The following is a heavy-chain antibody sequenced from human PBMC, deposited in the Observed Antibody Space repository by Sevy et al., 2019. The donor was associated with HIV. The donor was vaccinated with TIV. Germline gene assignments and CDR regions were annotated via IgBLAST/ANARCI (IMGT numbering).Heavy chain of an antibody. CDR1: GFTFSSYS. V-gene: IGHV3-48*02. CDR3: ARRQQLVDSYYYYGMDV. Sequence: GGYLRLSCAASGFTFSSYSMNWVRQAPGKGLEWVSYISSSSSTIYYADSVKGRFTISRDNAKNSLYLQMNSLRDEDTAVYYCARRQQLVDSYYYYGMDVWGQGTTVTVSS. CDR2: ISSSSSTI. D-gene: IGHD6-13*01. J-gene: IGHJ6*02.